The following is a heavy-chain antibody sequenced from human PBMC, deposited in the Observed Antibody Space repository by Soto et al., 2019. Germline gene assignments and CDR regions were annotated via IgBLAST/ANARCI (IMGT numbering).Heavy chain of an antibody. CDR1: GGSFSGYY. J-gene: IGHJ6*03. Sequence: SETLSLTCAVYGGSFSGYYWSWIRQPPGKGLEWIGEINHSGSTNYNPSLKSRVTISVDTSKNQFSLKLSSVTAADTAVYYCARARWGVTSLGYYYYYMDVWGKGTTVTVSS. CDR2: INHSGST. D-gene: IGHD3-16*01. V-gene: IGHV4-34*01. CDR3: ARARWGVTSLGYYYYYMDV.